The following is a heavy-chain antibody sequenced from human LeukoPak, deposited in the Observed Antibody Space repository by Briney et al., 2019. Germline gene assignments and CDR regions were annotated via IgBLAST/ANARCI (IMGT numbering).Heavy chain of an antibody. CDR2: MNSDGSST. CDR1: GFTFSRSW. J-gene: IGHJ4*02. CDR3: TSDTVDTAVAIDY. D-gene: IGHD5-18*01. Sequence: GGSLRLSCAGFGFTFSRSWMHWLRQAPGKGLVWVSRMNSDGSSTSYADSVKGRFTISRDNAKNTLYLQMNSLRAEDTAVYYCTSDTVDTAVAIDYWGQGTLVTVSS. V-gene: IGHV3-74*01.